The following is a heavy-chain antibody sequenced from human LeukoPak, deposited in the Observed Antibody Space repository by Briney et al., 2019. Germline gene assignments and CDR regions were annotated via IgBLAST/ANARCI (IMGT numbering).Heavy chain of an antibody. J-gene: IGHJ1*01. CDR3: ATSVVGLSYDEHFQH. CDR2: FYNGGSI. CDR1: GFTVNTNH. D-gene: IGHD2-15*01. V-gene: IGHV3-53*01. Sequence: GGSLRLSCAASGFTVNTNHMHWVRQAPGKGLEWVSTFYNGGSIYYLDSVKGQFTISRDSFKNTLYLQMNSLRVEDTAFYYCATSVVGLSYDEHFQHWGQGTLVTVSS.